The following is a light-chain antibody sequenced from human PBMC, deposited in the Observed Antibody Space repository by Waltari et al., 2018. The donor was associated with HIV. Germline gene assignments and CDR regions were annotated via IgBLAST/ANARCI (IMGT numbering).Light chain of an antibody. CDR2: GSS. Sequence: DIQMTQSPSSLSASVGDRVTITCRANQNINRYLNWYRQKPGKAPTLLIFGSSTLQSGVPSRFSASVSGIDCILTITGVQHEDFATYFCQQSQAIPATFGQGTK. CDR1: QNINRY. V-gene: IGKV1-39*01. CDR3: QQSQAIPAT. J-gene: IGKJ2*01.